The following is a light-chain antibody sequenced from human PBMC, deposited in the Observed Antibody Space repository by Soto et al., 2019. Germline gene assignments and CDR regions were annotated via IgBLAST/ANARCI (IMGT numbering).Light chain of an antibody. CDR1: SSNIGAGYD. CDR3: QSYDSSLSGAV. Sequence: QSVLTQPPSVSGAPGQRVTISCTGSSSNIGAGYDVHWYQQLPGTAPKLLIYGNSNRPSGVPDRFSGSKSGTSASLAITGXXXXDXADYYCQSYDSSLSGAVFGGGTQLTVL. V-gene: IGLV1-40*01. J-gene: IGLJ7*01. CDR2: GNS.